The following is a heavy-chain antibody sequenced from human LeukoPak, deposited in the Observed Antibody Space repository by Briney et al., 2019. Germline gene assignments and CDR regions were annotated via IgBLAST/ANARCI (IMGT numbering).Heavy chain of an antibody. D-gene: IGHD3-3*01. CDR1: GFTFSSYS. J-gene: IGHJ6*03. V-gene: IGHV3-48*01. Sequence: PGGSLRLSCAASGFTFSSYSMNWVRQAPGKGLEWVSYISSSSSTIYYADSVKGRFTISRDNAKNSLYLQMNSLRAEDTAVYYCASQGTYYDFWSGYLAYYYYMDVWGKGTTVTVSS. CDR3: ASQGTYYDFWSGYLAYYYYMDV. CDR2: ISSSSSTI.